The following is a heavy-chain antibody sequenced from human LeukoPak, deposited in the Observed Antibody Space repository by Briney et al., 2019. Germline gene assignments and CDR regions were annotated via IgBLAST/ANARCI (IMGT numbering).Heavy chain of an antibody. Sequence: SETLSLTCAVSGGSISTYYWSWIRQPPGKGLEWIGYIFYSGSTNYSPSLKSRVTISVDTSKNQFSLKLSSVTAADTAVYYCARVYCPNGVCYNSRGWFDPWGQGTLVTVSS. J-gene: IGHJ5*02. CDR3: ARVYCPNGVCYNSRGWFDP. D-gene: IGHD2-8*01. CDR1: GGSISTYY. V-gene: IGHV4-59*01. CDR2: IFYSGST.